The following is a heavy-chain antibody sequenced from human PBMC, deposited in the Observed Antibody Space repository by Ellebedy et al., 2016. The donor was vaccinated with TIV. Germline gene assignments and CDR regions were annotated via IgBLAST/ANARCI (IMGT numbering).Heavy chain of an antibody. J-gene: IGHJ4*02. D-gene: IGHD5-12*01. Sequence: GESLKISXAASGFTFSGYWMSWVRQAPGKGLEWVANIQQDGSDKYYVDSVKGRFTISRDNARYSLYLQMNSLRAEDTAMYYCAKDNYVGYDWLGGNSFDSWGQGTLVTVSS. CDR2: IQQDGSDK. CDR3: AKDNYVGYDWLGGNSFDS. CDR1: GFTFSGYW. V-gene: IGHV3-7*03.